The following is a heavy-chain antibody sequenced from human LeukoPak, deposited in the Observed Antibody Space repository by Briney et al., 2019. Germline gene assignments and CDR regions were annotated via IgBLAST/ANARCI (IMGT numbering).Heavy chain of an antibody. V-gene: IGHV4-34*01. CDR3: SSYYDWFDP. J-gene: IGHJ5*02. CDR2: INHSGST. Sequence: KPGGSLRLSCAASGFTFSDYYMSWIRQPPGKGLEWIGEINHSGSTNYNPSLKSRVTISVDTSKNQFSLKLSSVTAADTAVYYCSSYYDWFDPWGQGTLVTVSS. CDR1: GFTFSDYY. D-gene: IGHD1-26*01.